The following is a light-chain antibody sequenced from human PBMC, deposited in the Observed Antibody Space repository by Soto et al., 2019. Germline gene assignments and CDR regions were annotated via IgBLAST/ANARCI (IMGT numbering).Light chain of an antibody. CDR3: SSYTSSITYV. CDR2: EVS. V-gene: IGLV2-14*01. Sequence: QAVLSHPGSVSWSPGHAITISCTGTSSDVGRYNYVSWYQHHPGKAPKLMIYEVSNRPSGISDRFSASKSGNTASLTISGLQPEDEADYYCSSYTSSITYVFGTGTKVTVL. J-gene: IGLJ1*01. CDR1: SSDVGRYNY.